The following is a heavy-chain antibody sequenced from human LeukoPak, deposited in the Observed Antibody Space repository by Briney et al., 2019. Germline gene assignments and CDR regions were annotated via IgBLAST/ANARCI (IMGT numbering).Heavy chain of an antibody. CDR3: ARHPVAVAGNFDY. CDR2: INPNTGST. Sequence: ASVKVSCKASGGTFSSYAISWVRQAPGQGLEWMGWINPNTGSTNYAQKFKGRVTMTRDTSISTAYMELSRLRSDDTAVFYCARHPVAVAGNFDYWGQGTLVTVSS. V-gene: IGHV1-2*02. J-gene: IGHJ4*02. CDR1: GGTFSSYA. D-gene: IGHD6-19*01.